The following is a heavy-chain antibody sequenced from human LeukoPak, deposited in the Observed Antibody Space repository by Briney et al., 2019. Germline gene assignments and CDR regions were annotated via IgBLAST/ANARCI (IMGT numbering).Heavy chain of an antibody. J-gene: IGHJ3*02. CDR2: IIPIFGTA. CDR1: GGTFSSYA. V-gene: IGHV1-69*13. D-gene: IGHD6-13*01. CDR3: ARDQYSSSWYGGGDAFDI. Sequence: SVKVSCKASGGTFSSYAISWVRQAPGQGLEWMGGIIPIFGTANYAQKFQGRVTITANESTSTAYMELSSLRSEDTAVYYCARDQYSSSWYGGGDAFDIWGQGTMVTVSS.